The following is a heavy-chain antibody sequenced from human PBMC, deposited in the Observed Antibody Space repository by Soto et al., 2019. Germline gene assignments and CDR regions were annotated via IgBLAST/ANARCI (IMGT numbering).Heavy chain of an antibody. Sequence: QVQLVQSGAEVKKPGASVKVSCKASGYTFTSYAMHWVRRAPGQRLEWMGWINAGNGNTKYSQKFQGRVTITRDTSASTAYMELSSLRSEDTAVYYCARDELLWFGELGYWGQGTLVTVSS. CDR2: INAGNGNT. CDR1: GYTFTSYA. J-gene: IGHJ4*02. D-gene: IGHD3-10*01. CDR3: ARDELLWFGELGY. V-gene: IGHV1-3*01.